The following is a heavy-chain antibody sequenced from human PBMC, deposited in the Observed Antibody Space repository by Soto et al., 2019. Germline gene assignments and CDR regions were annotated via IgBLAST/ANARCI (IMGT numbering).Heavy chain of an antibody. CDR2: IIPIFGTA. D-gene: IGHD3-10*01. J-gene: IGHJ4*02. CDR1: GGTFSSYA. V-gene: IGHV1-69*01. Sequence: QVQLVQSGAEVKKPGSSVKVSCKASGGTFSSYAISWVRQAPGQGLEWMGGIIPIFGTANYAQKLQGRVTITADESTSTAYMEMSSLRSEDTAVYYWASKGGVTMVRGASDYWGQGTLVTVSS. CDR3: ASKGGVTMVRGASDY.